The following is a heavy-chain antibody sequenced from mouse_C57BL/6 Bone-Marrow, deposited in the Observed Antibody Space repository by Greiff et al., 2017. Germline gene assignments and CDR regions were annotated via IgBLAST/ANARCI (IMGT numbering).Heavy chain of an antibody. J-gene: IGHJ3*01. Sequence: EVMLVESGGDLVKPGGSLKLSCAASGFTFSSYGMSWVRQTPDKRLEWVATISSGGSYTYYPDSVKGRFTISRDNAKNTLYLQMSSLKSEDTAMYYCARPRDSYYAWFAYWGQGTLVTVSA. CDR1: GFTFSSYG. CDR2: ISSGGSYT. CDR3: ARPRDSYYAWFAY. D-gene: IGHD2-3*01. V-gene: IGHV5-6*01.